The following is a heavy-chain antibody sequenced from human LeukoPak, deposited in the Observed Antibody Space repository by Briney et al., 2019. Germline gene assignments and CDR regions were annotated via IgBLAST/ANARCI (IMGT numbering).Heavy chain of an antibody. CDR3: ARARRIRITMVRGVIAWFDP. Sequence: SETLSLTCTVSGGSISSYYWSWIRQPPGKGLEWIGYIYTSGSTNYNPSLKSRVTISVDTSKNQFSLKPSSVSAADTAVYYCARARRIRITMVRGVIAWFDPWGQGTLVTVSS. V-gene: IGHV4-4*09. J-gene: IGHJ5*02. D-gene: IGHD3-10*01. CDR2: IYTSGST. CDR1: GGSISSYY.